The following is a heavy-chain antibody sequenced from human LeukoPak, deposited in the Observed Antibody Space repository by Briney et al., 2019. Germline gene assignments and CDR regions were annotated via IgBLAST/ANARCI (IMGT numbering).Heavy chain of an antibody. J-gene: IGHJ4*02. CDR3: ARGCKQQLVQSGSHFDY. CDR2: INHSGST. Sequence: SETLSLTCAVYGGSFSGYYWSWIRQPPGKGLEWIGEINHSGSTNYNPSLKSRVTISVDTSKNQFSLKLSSVTAADTAVYYCARGCKQQLVQSGSHFDYWGQGTLVTVSS. D-gene: IGHD6-13*01. CDR1: GGSFSGYY. V-gene: IGHV4-34*01.